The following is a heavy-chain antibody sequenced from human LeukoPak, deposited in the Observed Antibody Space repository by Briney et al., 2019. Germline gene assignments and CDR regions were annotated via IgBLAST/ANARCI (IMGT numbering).Heavy chain of an antibody. Sequence: ASVTVSCKASGGTFSSYAISWVRQAPGQGLEWIGGIIPIFGTANYAQKVQGRVTITTDESTSTASMELSSLRSEDTAVYYCARGHGGNSVDYWGQGTLVTVSS. J-gene: IGHJ4*02. CDR3: ARGHGGNSVDY. CDR1: GGTFSSYA. V-gene: IGHV1-69*05. CDR2: IIPIFGTA. D-gene: IGHD4-23*01.